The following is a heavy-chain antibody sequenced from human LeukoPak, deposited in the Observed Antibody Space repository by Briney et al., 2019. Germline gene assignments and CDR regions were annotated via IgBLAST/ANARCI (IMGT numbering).Heavy chain of an antibody. CDR3: ARERYFDY. V-gene: IGHV3-23*01. CDR2: ISGGGRST. Sequence: GGSLRLSCAASGISFNTCAMSWVRQAPGKGLEWVSTISGGGRSTDYADSVKGQFTISRDNSKNTLYLQMNSLRAEDTAVYYCARERYFDYWGQGTLVTVSS. CDR1: GISFNTCA. J-gene: IGHJ4*02.